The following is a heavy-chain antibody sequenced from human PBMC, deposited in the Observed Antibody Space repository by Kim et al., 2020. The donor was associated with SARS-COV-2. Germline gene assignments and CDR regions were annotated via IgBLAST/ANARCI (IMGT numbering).Heavy chain of an antibody. Sequence: GGSLRLSCAASGFTFSSYAMSWVRQAPGKGLEWVSAISGSGGSTYYADSVKGRFTISRDNSKNTLYLQMNSLRAEDTAVYYCAREFVGYYDSSGYSGYWGQGTLVTVSS. J-gene: IGHJ4*02. CDR2: ISGSGGST. D-gene: IGHD3-22*01. CDR3: AREFVGYYDSSGYSGY. V-gene: IGHV3-23*01. CDR1: GFTFSSYA.